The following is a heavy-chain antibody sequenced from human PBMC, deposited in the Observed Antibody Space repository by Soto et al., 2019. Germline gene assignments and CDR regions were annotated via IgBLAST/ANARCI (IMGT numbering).Heavy chain of an antibody. CDR1: GGSISSSSYY. D-gene: IGHD1-26*01. J-gene: IGHJ4*02. CDR2: IYYSGST. Sequence: KSSETLSLTCTVSGGSISSSSYYWGWIRQPPGKGLEWIGSIYYSGSTYYNPSLKSRVTISVDTSKNQFSLKLSSVTAADTAVYYCASFRGGATTGLGEYYFDYWGQGTLVTVSS. V-gene: IGHV4-39*01. CDR3: ASFRGGATTGLGEYYFDY.